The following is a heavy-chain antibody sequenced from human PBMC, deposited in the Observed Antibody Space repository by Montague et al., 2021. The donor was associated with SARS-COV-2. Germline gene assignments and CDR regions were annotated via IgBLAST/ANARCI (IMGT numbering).Heavy chain of an antibody. Sequence: CAISGDSVSSNIAAWNWIRQSPSRGLEWLGRTYYRSKWYNDYAVSVRSRRTISPDTSKNQFSLQLNSVTPEGTAVYYCTQERGPGRTTWYDLDYWGQGTPVTVSS. D-gene: IGHD6-13*01. CDR2: TYYRSKWYN. V-gene: IGHV6-1*01. CDR1: GDSVSSNIAA. J-gene: IGHJ4*02. CDR3: TQERGPGRTTWYDLDY.